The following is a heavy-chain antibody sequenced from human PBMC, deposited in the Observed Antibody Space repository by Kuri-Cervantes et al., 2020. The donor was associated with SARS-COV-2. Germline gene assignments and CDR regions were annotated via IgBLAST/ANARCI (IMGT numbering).Heavy chain of an antibody. CDR1: GFSLSNARMG. CDR2: IFSNDEK. V-gene: IGHV2-26*01. J-gene: IGHJ4*02. Sequence: SGPTLVKPTETLTLTCTVSGFSLSNARMGVSWIRQPPVKALEWLEHIFSNDEKSYSTSLKCSLTIYKDTSKSQVVLTMTNIDAVGTATYYCSRIQSGGNPIDYWGQGTLVTVSS. CDR3: SRIQSGGNPIDY. D-gene: IGHD1-14*01.